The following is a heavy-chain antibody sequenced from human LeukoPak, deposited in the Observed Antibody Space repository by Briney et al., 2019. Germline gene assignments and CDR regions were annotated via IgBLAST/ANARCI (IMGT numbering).Heavy chain of an antibody. D-gene: IGHD6-13*01. J-gene: IGHJ4*02. CDR2: ISSSSSYI. CDR3: AINRRLYSSSWYPFDY. CDR1: GFTFSSYS. V-gene: IGHV3-21*01. Sequence: GGSLRLYCTASGFTFSSYSMNWVRQAPGKGLEWVSSISSSSSYIYYADSVRGRFTISRDNAKNSLYLQMNSLRAEDTAVYYCAINRRLYSSSWYPFDYWGQGTLVTVSS.